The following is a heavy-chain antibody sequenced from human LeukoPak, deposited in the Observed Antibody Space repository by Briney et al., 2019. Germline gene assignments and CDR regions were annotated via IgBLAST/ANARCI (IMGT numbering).Heavy chain of an antibody. CDR3: ARVPNGYNWFDS. Sequence: SETLSLTCAVYGGSFSGYYWSWIREPPGKGLEWIGEINHSGSTNYNPCLKSRVTISVDTSKNQFSLKLTSVTAADTAVYYCARVPNGYNWFDSWGQGTLVTVSS. CDR2: INHSGST. CDR1: GGSFSGYY. V-gene: IGHV4-34*01. J-gene: IGHJ5*01. D-gene: IGHD4-17*01.